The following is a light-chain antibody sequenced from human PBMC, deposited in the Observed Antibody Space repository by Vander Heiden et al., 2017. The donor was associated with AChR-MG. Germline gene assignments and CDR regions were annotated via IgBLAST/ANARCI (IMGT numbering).Light chain of an antibody. J-gene: IGKJ2*01. CDR3: QQRSNWPPGYT. CDR1: QGVSHY. Sequence: EIVLTQSPATLSSPRGDRATLSCRARQGVSHYLTWYQQKPGQAPRLLIYDASNRATGIPARFSGSGSGTDFTRTISSLEPEDFAVYYCQQRSNWPPGYTFGQGTKLEIK. CDR2: DAS. V-gene: IGKV3-11*01.